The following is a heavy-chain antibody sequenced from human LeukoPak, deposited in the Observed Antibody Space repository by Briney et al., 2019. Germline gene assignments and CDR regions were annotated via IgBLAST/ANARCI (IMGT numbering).Heavy chain of an antibody. CDR3: AKSPSRSTVTWFDY. Sequence: PGRSLRLSCAASGFTFSSYAMSWVRQAPGKGLEWVSGISGSGGSTFDADSVKGRFTISRDNSKNTLSLQLNSLTAEDSAVYYCAKSPSRSTVTWFDYWGQGTLVTVSS. J-gene: IGHJ4*01. V-gene: IGHV3-23*01. D-gene: IGHD1-26*01. CDR1: GFTFSSYA. CDR2: ISGSGGST.